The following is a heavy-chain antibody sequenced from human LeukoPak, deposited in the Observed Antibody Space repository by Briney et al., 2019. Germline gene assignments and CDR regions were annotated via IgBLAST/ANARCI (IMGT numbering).Heavy chain of an antibody. CDR1: GYTFTSYA. CDR3: ARDPYCGGDCYSFEGYYYGMDV. J-gene: IGHJ6*02. D-gene: IGHD2-21*02. Sequence: ASVKVSCKASGYTFTSYAMHWVRQAPGQRLEWMGWINAGNGNTKYSQKFQGSVTITRDTSASTAYMELSSLRSEDTAVYYCARDPYCGGDCYSFEGYYYGMDVWGQGTTVTVSS. V-gene: IGHV1-3*01. CDR2: INAGNGNT.